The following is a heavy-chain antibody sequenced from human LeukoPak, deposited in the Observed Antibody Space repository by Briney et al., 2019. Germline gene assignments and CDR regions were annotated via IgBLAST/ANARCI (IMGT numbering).Heavy chain of an antibody. Sequence: SETLSLTCAVSGGSISSSNWWSWVRQPPGKGLEWIGEIYHSGSTNYNPSLKSRVTISVDTSKNQFSLKLSSVTAADTAVYYCARSEAFYYGSGSYSPFDYWGQGTLVTVSS. D-gene: IGHD3-10*01. CDR3: ARSEAFYYGSGSYSPFDY. J-gene: IGHJ4*02. CDR2: IYHSGST. V-gene: IGHV4-4*02. CDR1: GGSISSSNW.